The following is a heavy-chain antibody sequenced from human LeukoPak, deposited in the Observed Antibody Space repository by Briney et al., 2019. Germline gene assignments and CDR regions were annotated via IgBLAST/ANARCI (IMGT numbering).Heavy chain of an antibody. Sequence: PGGSLRLSCAASGCTFDDYAMHWVRQAPGKGLEWVSGISWNSGSIGYADSVKGRFTISRDNAKNSLYLQMNSLRAEDTALYYCAKDSITSGPYGMDVWGQGTTVTVSS. CDR2: ISWNSGSI. J-gene: IGHJ6*02. CDR3: AKDSITSGPYGMDV. CDR1: GCTFDDYA. V-gene: IGHV3-9*01. D-gene: IGHD5-12*01.